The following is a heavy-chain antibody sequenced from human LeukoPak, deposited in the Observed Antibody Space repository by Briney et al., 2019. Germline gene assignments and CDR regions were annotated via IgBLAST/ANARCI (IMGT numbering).Heavy chain of an antibody. D-gene: IGHD2-15*01. J-gene: IGHJ3*02. CDR2: INPNSGGT. V-gene: IGHV1-2*02. CDR1: GYTFTGYY. Sequence: ASVRVSCKASGYTFTGYYMHWVRQAPGQGLGWMGWINPNSGGTNYAQKFQGRVTMTRDTSISTAYMELSRLRSDDTAVYYCARGACSGGSCHDAFDIWGQGTMVTVSS. CDR3: ARGACSGGSCHDAFDI.